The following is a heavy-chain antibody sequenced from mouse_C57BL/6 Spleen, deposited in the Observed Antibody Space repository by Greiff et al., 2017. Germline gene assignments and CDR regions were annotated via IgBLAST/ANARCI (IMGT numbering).Heavy chain of an antibody. J-gene: IGHJ3*01. CDR3: ARDDYDFFAY. CDR1: GYTFTDYY. V-gene: IGHV1-26*01. CDR2: INPNNGGT. D-gene: IGHD2-4*01. Sequence: VQLQQSGPELVKPGASVKISCKASGYTFTDYYMNWVKQSHGKSLEWIGDINPNNGGTSYNQKFKGKPTLTVDKSSSTAYMELRSLTSEDSAVYYCARDDYDFFAYWGQGTLVTVSA.